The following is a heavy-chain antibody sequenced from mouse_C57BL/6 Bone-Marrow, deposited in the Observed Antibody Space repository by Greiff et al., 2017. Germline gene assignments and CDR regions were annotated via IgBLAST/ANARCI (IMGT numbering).Heavy chain of an antibody. J-gene: IGHJ2*01. CDR3: ARQSPYHLEGYYFDY. D-gene: IGHD3-3*01. V-gene: IGHV1-69*01. CDR1: GYTFTSYW. CDR2: IDPSDSYT. Sequence: QVQLQQPGAELVMPGASVKLSCKASGYTFTSYWMHWVKQRPGQGLEWIGEIDPSDSYTNYNQKFKGKSTLTVDKSSSTAYMQLSSLTSEDSAVYYCARQSPYHLEGYYFDYWGQGTTLTVSS.